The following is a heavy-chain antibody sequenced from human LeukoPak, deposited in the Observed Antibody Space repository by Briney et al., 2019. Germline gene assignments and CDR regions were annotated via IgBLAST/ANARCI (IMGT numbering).Heavy chain of an antibody. Sequence: RSLRLSCTASGFTFGDYAMSWVRQAPGKGLEWVGFIRSKAYGGTTEYAASGKGRFTISRDESKSIAYLQMNSLKTEDTAVYYCTRALPYCSSTSCYRLGYYYGMDVWGKGTTVTVSS. CDR1: GFTFGDYA. CDR3: TRALPYCSSTSCYRLGYYYGMDV. J-gene: IGHJ6*04. V-gene: IGHV3-49*04. CDR2: IRSKAYGGTT. D-gene: IGHD2-2*02.